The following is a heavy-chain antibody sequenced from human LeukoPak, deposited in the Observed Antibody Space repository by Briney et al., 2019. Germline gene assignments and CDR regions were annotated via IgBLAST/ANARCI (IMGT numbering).Heavy chain of an antibody. V-gene: IGHV3-7*01. Sequence: GGSLRLSCAASGFTFSNFWMTWVRQAPGKGLEWVANIRQDGGEKYYVDSVKGRFTISRDNARNSLYVQMNSLGVEDTAVYFCARGYSSAWYGYDYWGQGTLVTVSS. D-gene: IGHD6-19*01. CDR1: GFTFSNFW. CDR3: ARGYSSAWYGYDY. J-gene: IGHJ4*02. CDR2: IRQDGGEK.